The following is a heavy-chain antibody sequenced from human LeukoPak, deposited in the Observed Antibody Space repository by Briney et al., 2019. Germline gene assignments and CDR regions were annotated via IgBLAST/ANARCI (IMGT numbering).Heavy chain of an antibody. Sequence: KPGGSLRLSCAASGFTFSDYYMGWIRQAPGKGLEWVSYISSSGSTIYYADSVKGRFTISRDNAKNSLYLQMNSLRAEDTAVYYCARDRPYYYDSSGYYGYWGQGTLVTVSS. CDR2: ISSSGSTI. D-gene: IGHD3-22*01. CDR1: GFTFSDYY. J-gene: IGHJ4*02. V-gene: IGHV3-11*01. CDR3: ARDRPYYYDSSGYYGY.